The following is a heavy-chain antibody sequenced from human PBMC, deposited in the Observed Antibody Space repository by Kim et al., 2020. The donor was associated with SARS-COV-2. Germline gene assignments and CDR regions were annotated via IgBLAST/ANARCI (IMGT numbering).Heavy chain of an antibody. V-gene: IGHV3-23*01. Sequence: GGSLRLSCAASGFTFSSYAMSWVRQAPGKGLEWVSAISGSGGSTYYADSVKGRFTISRDNSKNTLYLQMNSLRAEDTAVYYCARSLGGAAYYYYGMDVWGQGTTVTVSS. CDR2: ISGSGGST. CDR3: ARSLGGAAYYYYGMDV. CDR1: GFTFSSYA. J-gene: IGHJ6*02. D-gene: IGHD3-16*01.